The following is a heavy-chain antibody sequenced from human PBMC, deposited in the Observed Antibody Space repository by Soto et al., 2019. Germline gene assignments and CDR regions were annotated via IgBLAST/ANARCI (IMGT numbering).Heavy chain of an antibody. Sequence: GVSLRLSCAASGFTFSNAWMSWVRKAPGKGLEWVGRIKSKTDGGTTDYAAPVKGRFTISRDDSKNTLYLQMNSLKTEDTAVYYCTTDMYCSSTSCYLYMDVWGKGTTVTVSS. D-gene: IGHD2-2*01. CDR2: IKSKTDGGTT. CDR1: GFTFSNAW. CDR3: TTDMYCSSTSCYLYMDV. J-gene: IGHJ6*03. V-gene: IGHV3-15*01.